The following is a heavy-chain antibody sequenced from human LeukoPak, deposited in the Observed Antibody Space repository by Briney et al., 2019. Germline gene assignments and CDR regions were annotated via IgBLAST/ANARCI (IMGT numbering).Heavy chain of an antibody. CDR3: ARNLGAVLRFLEWLSPNDAFDI. CDR2: INHSGST. J-gene: IGHJ3*02. Sequence: SETLSLTCAVYGGSFSGYYWSWLRQPPGKGLEWIGEINHSGSTNYNPSLKSRVTISVDTSKNQFSLKLSSVTAADTAVYYCARNLGAVLRFLEWLSPNDAFDIWGQGTMVTVSS. D-gene: IGHD3-3*01. V-gene: IGHV4-34*01. CDR1: GGSFSGYY.